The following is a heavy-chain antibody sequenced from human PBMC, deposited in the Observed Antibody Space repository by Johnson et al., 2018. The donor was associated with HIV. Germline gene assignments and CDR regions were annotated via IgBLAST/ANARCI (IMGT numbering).Heavy chain of an antibody. V-gene: IGHV3-66*01. CDR1: GFTVSYNY. CDR2: IYSDSDT. Sequence: EVQLVESGGGVVQPGGSLRLSCAASGFTVSYNYMNWVRQAPGKGLEWVSIIYSDSDTYYADSVKGRFTISRDNSKNTLYLQMNSLRAEDTAVYYCARDGGYSYGDAFDIWGQGTMVTVSS. CDR3: ARDGGYSYGDAFDI. J-gene: IGHJ3*02. D-gene: IGHD5-18*01.